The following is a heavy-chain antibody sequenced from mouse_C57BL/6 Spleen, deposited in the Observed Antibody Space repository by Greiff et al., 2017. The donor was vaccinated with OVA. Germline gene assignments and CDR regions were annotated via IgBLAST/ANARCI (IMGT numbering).Heavy chain of an antibody. CDR1: GYTFTSYW. CDR3: AITTVVDYAMDY. CDR2: IDPSDSYT. V-gene: IGHV1-69*01. D-gene: IGHD1-1*01. Sequence: QVQLQQPGAELVMPGASVKLSCKASGYTFTSYWMHWVKQRPGQGLEWIGEIDPSDSYTNYTQKFKGKSTLTVDKSSSTAYMQLSSLTSEDSAVYYCAITTVVDYAMDYWGQGTSVTVSS. J-gene: IGHJ4*01.